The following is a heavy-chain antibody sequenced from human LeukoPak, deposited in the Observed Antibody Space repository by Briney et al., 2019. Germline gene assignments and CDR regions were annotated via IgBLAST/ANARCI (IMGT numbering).Heavy chain of an antibody. CDR3: ARGEGEKVVVVPADFDY. Sequence: GGSLRLSCAASGFTFSSYGMHWVRQAPGQGLEWMGIINPSGGSTSYAQKFQGRVTMTRNTSTSTVYMELSSLTSEDTAVYYCARGEGEKVVVVPADFDYWGQGTLVTVSS. D-gene: IGHD2-2*01. J-gene: IGHJ4*02. CDR1: GFTFSSYG. V-gene: IGHV1-46*01. CDR2: INPSGGST.